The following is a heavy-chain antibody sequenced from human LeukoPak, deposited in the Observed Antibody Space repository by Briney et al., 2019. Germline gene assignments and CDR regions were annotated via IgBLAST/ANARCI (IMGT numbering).Heavy chain of an antibody. Sequence: GGSLRLSCAVSGFTFNTYWMHWGRQAPGKSLEWVSRINSDGSSTTYGASLEGRFTVSRDNAKNTLYLHIDNLRAEDSAVYYCTRTTVPADWYFDVWGRGTRVTVSS. CDR2: INSDGSST. CDR3: TRTTVPADWYFDV. J-gene: IGHJ2*01. D-gene: IGHD2-2*01. V-gene: IGHV3-74*01. CDR1: GFTFNTYW.